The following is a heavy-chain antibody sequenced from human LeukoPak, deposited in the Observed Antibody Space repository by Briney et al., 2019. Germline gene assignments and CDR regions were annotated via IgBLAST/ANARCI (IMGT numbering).Heavy chain of an antibody. CDR2: ISSSGSTI. D-gene: IGHD6-13*01. CDR3: ATFPIAAAAPFDY. CDR1: GFTFSSYE. J-gene: IGHJ4*02. V-gene: IGHV3-48*03. Sequence: GGSLRLSCAASGFTFSSYEMNWVRQAPGKGLEWVSYISSSGSTIYYADSEKGRFTISRDNAKNSLYLQMNSLRAEDTAVYYCATFPIAAAAPFDYWGQGTLVTVSS.